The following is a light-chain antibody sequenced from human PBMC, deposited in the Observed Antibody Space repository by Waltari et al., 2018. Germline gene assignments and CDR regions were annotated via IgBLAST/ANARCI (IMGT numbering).Light chain of an antibody. CDR3: QQYDKWLRYS. J-gene: IGKJ2*01. CDR1: QSISTN. Sequence: IVTTQSPATLSVSPGERAPLACRASQSISTNLAWFQEKPGQAPRLLIYGASTRATGVPARFSGSGSGTYFTLVISSLQSEDFAVYYCQQYDKWLRYSFGQGTKLEIK. CDR2: GAS. V-gene: IGKV3-15*01.